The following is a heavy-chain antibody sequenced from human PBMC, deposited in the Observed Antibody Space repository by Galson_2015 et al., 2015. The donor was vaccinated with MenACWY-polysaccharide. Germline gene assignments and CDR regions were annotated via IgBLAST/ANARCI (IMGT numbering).Heavy chain of an antibody. V-gene: IGHV3-21*01. Sequence: SLRLSCAASGFTVSSYPMNWVRQAPGKGLEWVSSIRGSSSYIYYADSVRGRFTISRDNAKNSLYLQMNSVRAEDTAVYYCARDGMAMATIPFDYWGQGTLVTVSS. CDR2: IRGSSSYI. J-gene: IGHJ4*02. D-gene: IGHD5-24*01. CDR3: ARDGMAMATIPFDY. CDR1: GFTVSSYP.